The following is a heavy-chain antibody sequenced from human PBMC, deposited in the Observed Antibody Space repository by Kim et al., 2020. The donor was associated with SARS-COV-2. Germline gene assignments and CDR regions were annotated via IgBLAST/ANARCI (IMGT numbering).Heavy chain of an antibody. D-gene: IGHD2-15*01. Sequence: ASVKVSCKASGYTFTGYFMHWVRQAPGQGLEWMGRIHPNSGDTKYAQNFQGRVTLTSPTSISTAYLELSSLTSDDTAVYYCARTRPTGGFVYFDYWGKGTLVAV. J-gene: IGHJ4*02. CDR2: IHPNSGDT. CDR1: GYTFTGYF. CDR3: ARTRPTGGFVYFDY. V-gene: IGHV1-2*06.